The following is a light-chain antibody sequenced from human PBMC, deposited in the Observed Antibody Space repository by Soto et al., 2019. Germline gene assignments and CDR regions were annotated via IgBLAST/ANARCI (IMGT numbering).Light chain of an antibody. Sequence: EIVLTHSPGTLSLSPGERSTLSCRASQNVANNYLAWFRQKPGQTPRLLIYGASSRAAGIPDRFSGSGSGTDFTLTISRLEPEDFAVFYCQQYGTSPWTFGQGTKVDIK. V-gene: IGKV3-20*01. CDR3: QQYGTSPWT. CDR1: QNVANNY. J-gene: IGKJ1*01. CDR2: GAS.